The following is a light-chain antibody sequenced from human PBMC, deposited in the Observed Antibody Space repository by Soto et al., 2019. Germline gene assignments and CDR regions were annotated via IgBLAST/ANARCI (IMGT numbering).Light chain of an antibody. V-gene: IGLV2-14*03. CDR2: DVN. J-gene: IGLJ2*01. CDR3: TSWTTSTTMI. Sequence: QSALTQPASVSGSPGPSITISCTGTRSDIGAYNFVSWYQQHPGEVPKLILYDVNVRPSGVSNRFSGYKSGNTASLTISGLQAEDEADYYCTSWTTSTTMIFGGGTQLTVL. CDR1: RSDIGAYNF.